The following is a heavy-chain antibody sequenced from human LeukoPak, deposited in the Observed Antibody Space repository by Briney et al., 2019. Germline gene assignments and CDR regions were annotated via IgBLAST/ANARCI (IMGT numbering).Heavy chain of an antibody. CDR2: IYSGGST. V-gene: IGHV3-53*01. Sequence: GGALVLSRAAPGFPLRSNYMNWVRPAPGKGLEWVSVIYSGGSTYYADSVKGRFTISRDNSKNTLYLQMNSLRAEDTAVYYCARDLGETGYWGQGTLVTVSS. D-gene: IGHD3-10*01. CDR3: ARDLGETGY. CDR1: GFPLRSNY. J-gene: IGHJ4*02.